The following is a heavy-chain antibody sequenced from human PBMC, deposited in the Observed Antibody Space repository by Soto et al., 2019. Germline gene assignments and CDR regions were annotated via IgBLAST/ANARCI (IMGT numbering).Heavy chain of an antibody. CDR3: ARDCSGGSCYSGDAFDI. CDR1: GYTFTGYY. CDR2: INPNSGGT. V-gene: IGHV1-2*04. J-gene: IGHJ3*02. D-gene: IGHD2-15*01. Sequence: ASVKVSCKASGYTFTGYYMHWVRQAPGQGLEWMGWINPNSGGTNYAQKFQGWVTMTRDTSISTAYMELSRLRSDDTAVYYCARDCSGGSCYSGDAFDIWGQGTMGTVSS.